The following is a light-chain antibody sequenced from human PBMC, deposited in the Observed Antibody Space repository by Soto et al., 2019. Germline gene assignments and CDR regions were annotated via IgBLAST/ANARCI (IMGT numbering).Light chain of an antibody. Sequence: DIQMTQSPSSLSASVGDRVTITCRASQTISNYLNWYQQKPGKAPKLLIYAASSLQSGVPSRFSGSGYGTDFTLTISSLHHEDSATYYCQQSYRTPRTFGQGTKLEIK. J-gene: IGKJ2*01. CDR3: QQSYRTPRT. V-gene: IGKV1-39*01. CDR1: QTISNY. CDR2: AAS.